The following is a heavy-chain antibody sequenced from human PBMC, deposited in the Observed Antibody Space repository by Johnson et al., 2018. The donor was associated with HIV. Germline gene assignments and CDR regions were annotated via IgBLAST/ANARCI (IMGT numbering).Heavy chain of an antibody. J-gene: IGHJ3*02. V-gene: IGHV3-66*02. CDR3: ARALPWYYGSGSYPDAFDI. CDR1: GFTVSNTF. Sequence: AQLVESGGGVVQPGRSLRLSCAASGFTVSNTFMAWVRQAPGKGLERVSVIHNGDSIYYADFVRGRFTVSADKSKNTLNLQMNSLGAEDTALYYCARALPWYYGSGSYPDAFDIWGQGTMVTVSS. D-gene: IGHD3-10*01. CDR2: IHNGDSI.